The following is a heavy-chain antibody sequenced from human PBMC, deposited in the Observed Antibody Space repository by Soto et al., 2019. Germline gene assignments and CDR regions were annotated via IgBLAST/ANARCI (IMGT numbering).Heavy chain of an antibody. J-gene: IGHJ4*02. V-gene: IGHV1-46*01. CDR2: INPSSGDT. Sequence: ASVKVSCKASGYTFINYYLHWVRLAPGQGLEWLGMINPSSGDTTSAQKFQARVTMTRGSSPRTVDLDLSSLRSDDTAVYYCARSTDRYYFDYWGQGTLVTVSS. D-gene: IGHD1-1*01. CDR1: GYTFINYY. CDR3: ARSTDRYYFDY.